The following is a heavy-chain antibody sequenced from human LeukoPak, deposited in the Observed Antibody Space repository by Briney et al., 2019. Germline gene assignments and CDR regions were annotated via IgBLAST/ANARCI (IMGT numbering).Heavy chain of an antibody. CDR3: VSTATFDY. V-gene: IGHV3-7*03. CDR2: IKQDGSEK. Sequence: GGSLRLSCAVSGFTFSNYWMSWVRQAPGKGLEWVANIKQDGSEKYYVDSVKGRFTISRDNAKNSLSLKMNNLRVEDTAIYYCVSTATFDYWGQGALVTVSS. CDR1: GFTFSNYW. D-gene: IGHD6-25*01. J-gene: IGHJ4*02.